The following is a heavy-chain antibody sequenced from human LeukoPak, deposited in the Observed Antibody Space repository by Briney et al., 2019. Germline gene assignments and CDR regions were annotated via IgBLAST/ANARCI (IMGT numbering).Heavy chain of an antibody. D-gene: IGHD3-10*01. CDR2: ISYDGSNK. Sequence: GGSLRLSCAASGFTFSSYGMHWVRQAPGKGLEWVAVISYDGSNKYYADSVKGRFTISRDNSKNTLYLQINSLRAEDTAVYYCAKDRMSSYWGQGTLVTVSS. CDR1: GFTFSSYG. CDR3: AKDRMSSY. V-gene: IGHV3-30*18. J-gene: IGHJ4*02.